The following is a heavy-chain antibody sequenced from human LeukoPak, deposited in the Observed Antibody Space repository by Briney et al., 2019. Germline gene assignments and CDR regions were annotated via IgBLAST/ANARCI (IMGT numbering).Heavy chain of an antibody. D-gene: IGHD6-6*01. Sequence: SETLSLTCAAYGGSFSGYYWSWIRQPPGKGLEWIGEINHSGSTNYNPSLKSRVTISVDTSKNQFSLKLSSVTAADTAVYYCARALAYSSSSDYWGQGTLATVSS. CDR3: ARALAYSSSSDY. CDR1: GGSFSGYY. CDR2: INHSGST. J-gene: IGHJ4*02. V-gene: IGHV4-34*01.